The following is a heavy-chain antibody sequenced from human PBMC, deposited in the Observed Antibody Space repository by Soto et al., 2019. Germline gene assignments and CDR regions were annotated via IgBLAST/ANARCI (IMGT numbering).Heavy chain of an antibody. Sequence: SETLSLTCTVSGGSISSGYYYRSWIRQPPGKGLEWIGYIYYSGSTYYNPSLKSRVTISVDTSKNQFSLKLSSVTAADTAVYYCARVPPGCSGGSCYSSNWFDPWGHGTLVTSSS. CDR3: ARVPPGCSGGSCYSSNWFDP. D-gene: IGHD2-15*01. CDR2: IYYSGST. J-gene: IGHJ5*02. CDR1: GGSISSGYYY. V-gene: IGHV4-30-4*01.